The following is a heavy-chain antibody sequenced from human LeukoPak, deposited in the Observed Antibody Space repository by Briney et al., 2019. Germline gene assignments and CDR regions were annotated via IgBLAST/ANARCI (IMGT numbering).Heavy chain of an antibody. CDR3: ARAWGSGYDSVGGFDY. J-gene: IGHJ4*02. CDR2: INPSGGST. D-gene: IGHD3-3*01. Sequence: ASVKVSCKASGYTFTSYYMHWVRQAPGQGLEWMGIINPSGGSTSYAQKFQGRVTMTRDTSTSTVYMELSSLRSEDTAVYYCARAWGSGYDSVGGFDYWGQGTLVTVSS. V-gene: IGHV1-46*01. CDR1: GYTFTSYY.